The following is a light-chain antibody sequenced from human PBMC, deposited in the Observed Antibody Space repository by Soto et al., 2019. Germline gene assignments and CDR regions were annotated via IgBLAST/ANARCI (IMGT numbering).Light chain of an antibody. CDR1: QSVSSSY. J-gene: IGKJ1*01. V-gene: IGKV3-20*01. Sequence: EIVLTQSPGTLSLSPGERATLSCRASQSVSSSYLAWYQQKPAQAPRLLIYGASSRATGIPDRFSGSWSGTDFTLTISRLDPEDFAVYYCQQYGSSPWTFGQGTKVEIK. CDR2: GAS. CDR3: QQYGSSPWT.